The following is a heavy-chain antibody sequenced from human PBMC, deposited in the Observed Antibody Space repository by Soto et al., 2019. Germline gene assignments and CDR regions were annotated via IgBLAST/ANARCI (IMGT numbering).Heavy chain of an antibody. CDR3: ARNIYSSNGSGSYYNY. Sequence: ASVKVSCKASGYTFTSYGISWVRQAPGQGLEWMGWISAYTGNTNYAQKLQGRVTMTTDTSTSTAYMELRSLRSDGTAVYSFARNIYSSNGSGSYYNYWGKGTRIAASS. CDR2: ISAYTGNT. D-gene: IGHD3-10*01. V-gene: IGHV1-18*04. J-gene: IGHJ4*02. CDR1: GYTFTSYG.